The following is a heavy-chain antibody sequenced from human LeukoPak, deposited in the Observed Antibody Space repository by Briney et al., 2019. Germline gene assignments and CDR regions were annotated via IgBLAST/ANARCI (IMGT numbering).Heavy chain of an antibody. CDR1: GFTFSSYG. CDR2: ISGSGGST. Sequence: PGGSLRLSCAASGFTFSSYGMHWVRQAPGKGLEWVSAISGSGGSTYYADSVKGRFTISRDNSKNTLYLQMNSLRVEDTAVYYCAKGRRGYSYGATVDSWGQGTLVTVSS. D-gene: IGHD5-18*01. J-gene: IGHJ4*02. CDR3: AKGRRGYSYGATVDS. V-gene: IGHV3-23*01.